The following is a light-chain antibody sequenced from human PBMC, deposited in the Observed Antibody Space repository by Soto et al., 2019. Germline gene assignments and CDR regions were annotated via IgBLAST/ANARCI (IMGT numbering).Light chain of an antibody. CDR2: GAS. CDR1: QSVSSN. J-gene: IGKJ4*01. V-gene: IGKV3-20*01. CDR3: QQYGSSPPLT. Sequence: EIVMTQSPATLSVSPGERATLSCWASQSVSSNLAWYQQKPGQPPRLLIYGASSRATGIPDRFSGSGSGTDFTLTISRLEPEDFVVYYCQQYGSSPPLTFGGGTKVDIK.